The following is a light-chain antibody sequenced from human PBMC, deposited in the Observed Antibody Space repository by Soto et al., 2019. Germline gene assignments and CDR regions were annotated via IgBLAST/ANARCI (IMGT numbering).Light chain of an antibody. CDR3: PQCGISPIT. V-gene: IGKV3-20*01. Sequence: DIVLTQSPDTLSLSPGERATLSCRASQCVSSSYLAWYQQKPGQDPRLLIYGASSWGTCIPGRVSGRGFGTDFTLTILCLEPEDFGVYFCPQCGISPITFG. CDR2: GAS. CDR1: QCVSSSY. J-gene: IGKJ5*01.